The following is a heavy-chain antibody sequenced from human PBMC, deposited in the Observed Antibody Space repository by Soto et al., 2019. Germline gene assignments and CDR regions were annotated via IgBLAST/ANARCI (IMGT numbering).Heavy chain of an antibody. CDR3: ARDVSPPLVDTAMDTYGMDV. D-gene: IGHD5-18*01. V-gene: IGHV1-46*01. CDR2: INPSGGST. Sequence: GASVKVSCKASGYTFTSYYMHWVRQAPGQGLEWMGIINPSGGSTSYAQKFQGRVTMTRDTSTSTVYMELSSLRSEDTAVYYCARDVSPPLVDTAMDTYGMDVWGQGTTVTVSS. CDR1: GYTFTSYY. J-gene: IGHJ6*02.